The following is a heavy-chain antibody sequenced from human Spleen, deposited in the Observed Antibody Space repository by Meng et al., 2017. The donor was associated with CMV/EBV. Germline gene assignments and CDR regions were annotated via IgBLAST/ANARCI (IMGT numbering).Heavy chain of an antibody. CDR3: ARAGIGDYRRFSYYYYGLDV. Sequence: ASVKVSCKASGDTFSDYYIHWVRQAPGQGLEWMGWINPKSGGTRYAQKFQARVTMTRDTSISTAYMELRRLRSDDTAVYHCARAGIGDYRRFSYYYYGLDVWGQGTTVTVSS. CDR1: GDTFSDYY. D-gene: IGHD3-3*01. CDR2: INPKSGGT. J-gene: IGHJ6*02. V-gene: IGHV1-2*02.